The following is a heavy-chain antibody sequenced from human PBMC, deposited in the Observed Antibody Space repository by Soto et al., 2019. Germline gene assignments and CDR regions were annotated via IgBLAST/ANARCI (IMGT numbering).Heavy chain of an antibody. CDR2: IIPIFGTA. CDR1: GGTFSSYA. D-gene: IGHD3-3*01. CDR3: ASLQPGRCFWSGYYYYYGMDV. J-gene: IGHJ6*02. V-gene: IGHV1-69*06. Sequence: QVQLVQSGAEVKKPGSSVKVSCKASGGTFSSYAISWVRQAPGQGLEWMGGIIPIFGTANYAQKFQGRVTITADKSTSTAYMELSSLRSEDTAVYYCASLQPGRCFWSGYYYYYGMDVWGQGTTVTVSS.